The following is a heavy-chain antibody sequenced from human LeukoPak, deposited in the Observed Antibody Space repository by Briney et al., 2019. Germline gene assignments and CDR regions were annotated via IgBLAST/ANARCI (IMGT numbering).Heavy chain of an antibody. CDR1: GFTFSSYA. V-gene: IGHV3-23*01. J-gene: IGHJ4*02. Sequence: GGSLRLSCAASGFTFSSYAMSWVRQAPGKGLEWVSAISGSGGSTYYADSVTGRFTISRDNSKNTLYLQMNSLRAEGTALYYCASLDYFDSSDYGDYWGQGTLVTVSS. D-gene: IGHD3-22*01. CDR2: ISGSGGST. CDR3: ASLDYFDSSDYGDY.